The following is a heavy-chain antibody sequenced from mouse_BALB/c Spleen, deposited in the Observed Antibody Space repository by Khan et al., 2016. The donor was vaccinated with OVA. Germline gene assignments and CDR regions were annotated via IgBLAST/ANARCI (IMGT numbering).Heavy chain of an antibody. J-gene: IGHJ3*01. CDR1: GFTFSTYG. CDR3: TGLAYYYDSEGFAY. D-gene: IGHD1-1*01. CDR2: VSTGSGYT. Sequence: EVELVESGGDLVKPGGSLKLSCAASGFTFSTYGMSWVRQTPDKRLEWVATVSTGSGYTYYPDIVKGRSTISRDNATNTLYLQMSSLKSEDTAMFYCTGLAYYYDSEGFAYWGQGTLVTVSA. V-gene: IGHV5-6*01.